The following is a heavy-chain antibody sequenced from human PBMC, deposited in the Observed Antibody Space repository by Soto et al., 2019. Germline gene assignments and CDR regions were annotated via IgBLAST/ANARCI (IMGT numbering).Heavy chain of an antibody. CDR1: GFTFSSYA. D-gene: IGHD3-9*01. Sequence: GGSLRLSCAASGFTFSSYAMSWVRQAPGKGLEWVSAISGSGGSTYYADSVKGRFTISRDNSKNTLYLQMNSLRAEDTAVYYCAKDKSYYDILTGYYTLYYFDYWGQGTLVTVSS. CDR3: AKDKSYYDILTGYYTLYYFDY. J-gene: IGHJ4*02. CDR2: ISGSGGST. V-gene: IGHV3-23*01.